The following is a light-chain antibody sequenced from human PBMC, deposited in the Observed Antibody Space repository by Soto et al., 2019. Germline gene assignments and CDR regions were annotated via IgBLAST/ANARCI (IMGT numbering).Light chain of an antibody. V-gene: IGKV3D-20*02. J-gene: IGKJ5*01. Sequence: ILLTQSPGTLALSPGDRATLSCRASQSFSRQFLAWYQQKPGQAPRLLIHGTSSRATGIPERFSGSGSGTDFTLTISSLEPEDFSVYYCQQRYNWPITFGQGTRLEIK. CDR2: GTS. CDR3: QQRYNWPIT. CDR1: QSFSRQF.